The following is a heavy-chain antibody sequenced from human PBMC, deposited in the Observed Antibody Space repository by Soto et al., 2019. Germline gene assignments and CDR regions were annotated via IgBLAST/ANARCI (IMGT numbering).Heavy chain of an antibody. CDR1: GYTLTELS. J-gene: IGHJ6*02. D-gene: IGHD3-10*01. CDR2: FDPEDGET. V-gene: IGHV1-24*01. Sequence: ASVKVSCKVSGYTLTELSMHWVRQAPGKGLEWMGGFDPEDGETIYAQKSQGRVTMTEDTSTDTAYMELSSLRSEDTAVYYCATIVHGSGGTNYYGMDVWGQGTTVTVSS. CDR3: ATIVHGSGGTNYYGMDV.